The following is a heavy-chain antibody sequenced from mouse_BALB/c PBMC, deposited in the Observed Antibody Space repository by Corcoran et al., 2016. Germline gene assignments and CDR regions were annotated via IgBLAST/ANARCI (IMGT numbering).Heavy chain of an antibody. CDR2: INTYTGEP. CDR3: AREPYAMDY. V-gene: IGHV9-3-1*01. J-gene: IGHJ4*01. D-gene: IGHD6-1*01. CDR1: GYTFKNYG. Sequence: QNQLVQSGPELKKPSETVKIACKAAGYTFKNYGMNWVKQAPGKGLKWMGWINTYTGEPTYADDFKGRFAFSLETSASTAYLQINNLKNEETATYFCAREPYAMDYWGQGTSVTVSS.